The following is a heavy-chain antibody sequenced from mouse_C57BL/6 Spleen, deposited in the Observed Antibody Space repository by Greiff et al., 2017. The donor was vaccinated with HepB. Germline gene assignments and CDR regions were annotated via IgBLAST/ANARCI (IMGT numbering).Heavy chain of an antibody. CDR1: GFTFTDYY. CDR3: ARSPYYYYAMDY. J-gene: IGHJ4*01. D-gene: IGHD1-1*01. V-gene: IGHV7-3*01. Sequence: EVQLVESGGGLVQPGGSLSLSCAASGFTFTDYYMSWVRQPPGKALEWLGFIRNKANGYTTEYSASVKGRFTISRDNSQSILYLQMNALRAEDSATYYGARSPYYYYAMDYWGQGTSVTVSS. CDR2: IRNKANGYTT.